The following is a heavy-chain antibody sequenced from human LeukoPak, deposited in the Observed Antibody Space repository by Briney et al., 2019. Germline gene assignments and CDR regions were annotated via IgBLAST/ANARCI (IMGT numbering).Heavy chain of an antibody. Sequence: ASVKVSCKASGYTFTGYYMHWARQAPGQGLEWMGWINPNSGGTNYAQKFQGRVTMTRDTSISTAYMELSRLRSDDTAVYYCARPSDSGWYPPHFDYWGQGTLVTVSS. J-gene: IGHJ4*02. D-gene: IGHD6-19*01. CDR1: GYTFTGYY. CDR3: ARPSDSGWYPPHFDY. CDR2: INPNSGGT. V-gene: IGHV1-2*02.